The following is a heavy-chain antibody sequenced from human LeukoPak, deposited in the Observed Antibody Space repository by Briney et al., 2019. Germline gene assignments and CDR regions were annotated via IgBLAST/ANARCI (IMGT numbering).Heavy chain of an antibody. Sequence: GGSLRLSCAASGFTFSSYAMTWVRQAPGKGLEWVSGISGSGGSTYYADSVKGRFIISRDNSKNMLYLQLNSLRADDTAMYYCARNLGPFDVRGHGTMVTVSS. CDR3: ARNLGPFDV. CDR1: GFTFSSYA. D-gene: IGHD3-16*01. CDR2: ISGSGGST. V-gene: IGHV3-23*01. J-gene: IGHJ3*01.